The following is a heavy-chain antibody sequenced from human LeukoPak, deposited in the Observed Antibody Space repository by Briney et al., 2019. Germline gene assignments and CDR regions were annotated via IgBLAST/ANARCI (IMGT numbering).Heavy chain of an antibody. D-gene: IGHD3-16*01. V-gene: IGHV4-59*08. J-gene: IGHJ4*02. CDR1: GASITGHY. CDR3: ARHLGGGIYFDY. Sequence: SETLALTCTVSGASITGHYWSWIRQPPGKGLEWIGFIYYSGTTNYNPSLKSRVTISVDTSKNQFSLTLSSVTAADTAVYYCARHLGGGIYFDYWGQGTLVTVSS. CDR2: IYYSGTT.